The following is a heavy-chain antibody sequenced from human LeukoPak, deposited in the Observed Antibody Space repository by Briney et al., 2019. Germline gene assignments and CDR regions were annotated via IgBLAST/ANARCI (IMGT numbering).Heavy chain of an antibody. D-gene: IGHD6-19*01. J-gene: IGHJ4*02. V-gene: IGHV3-30*18. CDR1: GFTFSSYG. CDR3: AKVYVAVAGPFDY. Sequence: GGSLRLSCAASGFTFSSYGMHWVRQAPGKGLEWVAVISYDGSNKYYADSVKGRFTISRDNSKNTLYLQMNSLRAEDTAVYYCAKVYVAVAGPFDYWGQGTLVTVSS. CDR2: ISYDGSNK.